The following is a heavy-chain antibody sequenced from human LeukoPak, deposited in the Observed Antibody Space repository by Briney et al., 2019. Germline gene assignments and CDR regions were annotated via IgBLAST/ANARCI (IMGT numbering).Heavy chain of an antibody. J-gene: IGHJ4*02. D-gene: IGHD3-22*01. CDR3: TTDFARRYYDSSGYYYGSN. Sequence: GGSLRLSCTASGFTFGDYAMSWVRQAPGKGLEWVSFIRSKAYGGTTEYAASVKGRFTISRDDSKSIADLQMNSLKTEDTAVYYCTTDFARRYYDSSGYYYGSNWGQGTLVTVSS. CDR1: GFTFGDYA. V-gene: IGHV3-49*04. CDR2: IRSKAYGGTT.